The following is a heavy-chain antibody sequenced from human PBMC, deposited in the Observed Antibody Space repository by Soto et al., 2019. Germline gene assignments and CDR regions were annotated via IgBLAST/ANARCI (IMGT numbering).Heavy chain of an antibody. D-gene: IGHD1-20*01. Sequence: GGSLRLSCAASGFTFSDYYMSWIRQAPGKGLEWVSYISSSGSTIYYADSVKGRFTISRDNAKNSLYLQMNSLRAEETAVYYCARESLLGLTGFDYWGQGTLVTVSS. J-gene: IGHJ4*02. CDR1: GFTFSDYY. CDR3: ARESLLGLTGFDY. CDR2: ISSSGSTI. V-gene: IGHV3-11*01.